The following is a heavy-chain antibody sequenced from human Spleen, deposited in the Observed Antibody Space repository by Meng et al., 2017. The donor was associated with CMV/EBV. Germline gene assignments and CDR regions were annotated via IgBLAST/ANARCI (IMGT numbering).Heavy chain of an antibody. V-gene: IGHV1-69*05. CDR1: GGNCSSYA. D-gene: IGHD6-6*01. Sequence: ASGGNCSSYAINWVRQAPEHGVEWIGNIIPMFRKTNYATRFQGRVTITTGESSGTVFMELSSLTLDDTAIYFCARVPDSRAPEDDYWGQGTLVTVSS. CDR2: IIPMFRKT. CDR3: ARVPDSRAPEDDY. J-gene: IGHJ4*02.